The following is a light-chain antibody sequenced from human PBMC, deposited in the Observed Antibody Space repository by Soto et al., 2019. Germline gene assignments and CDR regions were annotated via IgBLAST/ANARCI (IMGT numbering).Light chain of an antibody. J-gene: IGLJ2*01. Sequence: QSVLTQPASVSGSPGQSITISCTGTSSDVGSYNLVSWYQQHPGKAPKLMIYEGSKRPSGVSNRFSGSKSGNTASLTVSGLQADDEADFYCSSYAGSNNFVVFGGGTQLTVL. V-gene: IGLV2-14*02. CDR2: EGS. CDR3: SSYAGSNNFVV. CDR1: SSDVGSYNL.